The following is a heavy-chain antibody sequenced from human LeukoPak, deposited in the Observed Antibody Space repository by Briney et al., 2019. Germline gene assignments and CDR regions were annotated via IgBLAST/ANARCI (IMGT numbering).Heavy chain of an antibody. J-gene: IGHJ4*02. V-gene: IGHV1-18*01. CDR1: VYTFSNFG. CDR3: ARDGTSADDY. CDR2: ISGNNDNT. D-gene: IGHD1-26*01. Sequence: ASVKISCTTSVYTFSNFGINWVRQAPGQGLEWMGCISGNNDNTKYGHKFQGRFTVTTDSSTSTAYMELRNLTFDDTAVYYCARDGTSADDYWGQGTLVTVSS.